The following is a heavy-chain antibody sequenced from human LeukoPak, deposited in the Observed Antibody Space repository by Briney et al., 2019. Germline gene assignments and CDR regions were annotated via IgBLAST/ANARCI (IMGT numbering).Heavy chain of an antibody. J-gene: IGHJ4*02. CDR3: AASSGYYYTAFRY. D-gene: IGHD3-22*01. Sequence: GGSLRLSCAASGFTFSSYWMSWVRQAPGKGLEWVANIKQDGSEKYYVDSVKGRFTISRDNAKNSLYLQMNSLRAEDTAVYYCAASSGYYYTAFRYWGQGTLVTVSS. CDR1: GFTFSSYW. CDR2: IKQDGSEK. V-gene: IGHV3-7*03.